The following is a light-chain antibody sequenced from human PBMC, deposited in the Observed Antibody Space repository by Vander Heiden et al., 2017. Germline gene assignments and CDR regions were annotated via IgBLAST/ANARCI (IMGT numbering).Light chain of an antibody. V-gene: IGKV1-33*01. CDR3: QQYGSLPIT. CDR1: PDIRNY. CDR2: DAS. J-gene: IGKJ5*01. Sequence: QRTQSPSSLSTPLVDRVTSTCHPRPDIRNYLNWYQHKPGKAPKLLIYDASNLETGVPSRFRGSGSGTDFTFTISSLQPEDIATYYCQQYGSLPITFGEGTRLEIK.